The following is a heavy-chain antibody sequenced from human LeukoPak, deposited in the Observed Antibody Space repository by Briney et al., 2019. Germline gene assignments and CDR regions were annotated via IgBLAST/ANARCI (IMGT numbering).Heavy chain of an antibody. CDR2: IKSKTDGGTT. Sequence: GGSLRLSCAASGFTFSNAWMSWVRQAPGKGLEWVGRIKSKTDGGTTDYAAPVKGRFTISRDDSKNTLYLQMNSLKTEDTAVYYCTTRPPHLWFGESYDAFDIWGQGTMVTVSS. V-gene: IGHV3-15*01. J-gene: IGHJ3*02. D-gene: IGHD3-10*01. CDR1: GFTFSNAW. CDR3: TTRPPHLWFGESYDAFDI.